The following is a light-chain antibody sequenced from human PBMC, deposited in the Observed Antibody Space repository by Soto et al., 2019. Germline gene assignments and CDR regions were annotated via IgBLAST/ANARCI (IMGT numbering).Light chain of an antibody. V-gene: IGKV3-15*01. CDR3: QQYNNWPQT. J-gene: IGKJ1*01. CDR2: RAS. Sequence: EIVMTQSPATLSVSPGERVALHCRASQSVNSNLAWYQHKPGQSPRLLIYRASARATGVPDRFSGSGSGTEFTLTISSLQSEDFAEYHCQQYNNWPQTFGQGTKVDIK. CDR1: QSVNSN.